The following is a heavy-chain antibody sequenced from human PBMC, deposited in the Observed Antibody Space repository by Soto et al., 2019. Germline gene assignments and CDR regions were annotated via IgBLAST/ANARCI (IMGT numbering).Heavy chain of an antibody. CDR2: IYYSGST. CDR1: GDSISNYY. D-gene: IGHD3-16*01. V-gene: IGHV4-59*01. CDR3: ARQHNWGGYGFDI. Sequence: SETLSLTCSVSGDSISNYYWSWIRQPPGKGLDWIGYIYYSGSTSYNPSLKSRVTISVDTSKNQFSLKLSSVTAADTAVYYCARQHNWGGYGFDIWDEGTMVTV. J-gene: IGHJ3*02.